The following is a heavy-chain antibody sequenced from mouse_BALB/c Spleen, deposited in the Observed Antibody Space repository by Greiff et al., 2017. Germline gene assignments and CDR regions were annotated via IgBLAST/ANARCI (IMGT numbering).Heavy chain of an antibody. Sequence: EVQLQESGAELVKPGASVKLSCTASGFNIKDTYMHWVKQRPEQGLEWIGRIDPANGNTKYDPKFQGKATITADTSSNTAYLQLSSLTSEDTAVYYCARSGDDYAMDYWGQGTSVTVSS. J-gene: IGHJ4*01. D-gene: IGHD2-3*01. V-gene: IGHV14-3*02. CDR3: ARSGDDYAMDY. CDR2: IDPANGNT. CDR1: GFNIKDTY.